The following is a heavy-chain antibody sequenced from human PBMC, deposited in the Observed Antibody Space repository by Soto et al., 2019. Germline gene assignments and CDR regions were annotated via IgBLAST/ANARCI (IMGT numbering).Heavy chain of an antibody. V-gene: IGHV3-30-3*01. J-gene: IGHJ4*02. Sequence: GGSLRLSCAASGFTFSSYAMHWVRQAPGKGLEWVAVISYDGSNKYYADSVKGRFTISRDNSKNTLYLQMNSLRAEDTAVYYCARVRVAVAGRGFFDYWGQGTLVTVSS. CDR3: ARVRVAVAGRGFFDY. CDR2: ISYDGSNK. D-gene: IGHD6-19*01. CDR1: GFTFSSYA.